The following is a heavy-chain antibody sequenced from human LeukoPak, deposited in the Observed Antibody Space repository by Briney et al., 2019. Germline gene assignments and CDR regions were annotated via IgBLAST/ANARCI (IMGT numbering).Heavy chain of an antibody. CDR1: GSTFSTDA. D-gene: IGHD4-17*01. J-gene: IGHJ6*03. CDR2: ITSRSSYM. Sequence: GGSLRLSCAASGSTFSTDAMHWVRHAPGKGLEWVSSITSRSSYMYYADSVKGRFTISRDNARNSLFLQMNSLRAEDTAVYYCARVTVTTPDYYYYMDVWGKGTTVTVSS. V-gene: IGHV3-21*01. CDR3: ARVTVTTPDYYYYMDV.